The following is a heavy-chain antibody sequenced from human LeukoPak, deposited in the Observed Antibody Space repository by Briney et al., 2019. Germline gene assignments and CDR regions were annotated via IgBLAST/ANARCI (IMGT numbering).Heavy chain of an antibody. CDR3: ARAISGHSYGYPISGYFDY. CDR1: GGSFSGYY. V-gene: IGHV4-34*01. CDR2: INHSGST. J-gene: IGHJ4*02. D-gene: IGHD5-18*01. Sequence: SETLSLTCAVYGGSFSGYYWSWIRQPLGKGMEWIGEINHSGSTNYNPSLKSRVTISVDTSKNQFSLKLSSVTAADTAVYYCARAISGHSYGYPISGYFDYWGQGTLVTVSS.